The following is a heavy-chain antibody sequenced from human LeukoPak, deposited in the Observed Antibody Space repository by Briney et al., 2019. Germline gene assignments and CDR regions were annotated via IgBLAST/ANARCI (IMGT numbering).Heavy chain of an antibody. D-gene: IGHD2/OR15-2a*01. CDR2: IYYSGST. V-gene: IGHV4-59*01. Sequence: SETLSLTCTVSGGSISSYYWSWIRQPPGKGLEWIGYIYYSGSTNYNPSLKSRVTISVDTSKNQFSLKLSSVTAADTAVYYCARGETFYYYGMDVWGQGTTVTVSS. CDR3: ARGETFYYYGMDV. CDR1: GGSISSYY. J-gene: IGHJ6*02.